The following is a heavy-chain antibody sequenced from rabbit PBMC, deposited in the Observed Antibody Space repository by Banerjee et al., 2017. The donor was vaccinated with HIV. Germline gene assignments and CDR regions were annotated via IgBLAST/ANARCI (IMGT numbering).Heavy chain of an antibody. V-gene: IGHV1S40*01. CDR3: ARDWAGGGGDYGIYFTL. CDR2: IDGGSSGGT. Sequence: QSLEESGGDLVKPGASLTLTCTASGFDFSSSYYMCWVRQAPGKGLEWIACIDGGSSGGTYYASWAKGRFTVSKTSSTTVTLQMTSLTAADTATYFCARDWAGGGGDYGIYFTLWGPGTLVTVS. CDR1: GFDFSSSYY. D-gene: IGHD2-1*01. J-gene: IGHJ4*01.